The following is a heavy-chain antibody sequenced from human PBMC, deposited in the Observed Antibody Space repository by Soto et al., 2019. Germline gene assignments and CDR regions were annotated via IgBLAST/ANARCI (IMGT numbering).Heavy chain of an antibody. J-gene: IGHJ4*02. Sequence: ASETLSLTCTVSGVTIISGGYYWSWIRKHPGKGLEWIGYIYYSGSTYYNPSLKSRVTISVDTSKNQFSLKLSSVTAADTAVYYCASNRFSGSYYYFDYWGQGTLVTVSS. V-gene: IGHV4-31*03. D-gene: IGHD1-26*01. CDR3: ASNRFSGSYYYFDY. CDR1: GVTIISGGYY. CDR2: IYYSGST.